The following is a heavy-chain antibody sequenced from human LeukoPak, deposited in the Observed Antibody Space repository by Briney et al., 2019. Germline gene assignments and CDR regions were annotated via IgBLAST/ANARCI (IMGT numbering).Heavy chain of an antibody. J-gene: IGHJ4*02. CDR3: AKNPRTDQGY. V-gene: IGHV3-23*01. CDR1: GFTFSNYA. CDR2: ISGSGGNT. Sequence: GGSLRLSCAASGFTFSNYAMSWVRQAPGKGLEWVSAISGSGGNTYYADSVKGRFTISRDNSKDTLYLQMNSLRAEDTAVYYCAKNPRTDQGYWGQGTLLSVSS.